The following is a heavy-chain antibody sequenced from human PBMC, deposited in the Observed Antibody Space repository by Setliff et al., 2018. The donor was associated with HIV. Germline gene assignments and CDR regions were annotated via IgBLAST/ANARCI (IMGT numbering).Heavy chain of an antibody. J-gene: IGHJ5*02. D-gene: IGHD1-26*01. Sequence: PSETLSLTCTVSGDSINTHYWSWIRQPPGKGLEWIGCISHSGNTNFNPSLNSRVTILLDTSKNQFSLRLTSLTAADTAIYYCARSTVGAGASFPWGRGILVTVSS. V-gene: IGHV4-59*11. CDR2: ISHSGNT. CDR3: ARSTVGAGASFP. CDR1: GDSINTHY.